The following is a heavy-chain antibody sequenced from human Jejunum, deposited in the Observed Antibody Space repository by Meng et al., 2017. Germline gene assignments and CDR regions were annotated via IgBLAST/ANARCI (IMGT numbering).Heavy chain of an antibody. Sequence: PPEPLFLMCVVSGCPVHIRTYYWSWIPQPPGKGLEWIANIDNSGSTNYNPPRKSRVIISVDTSKNQFYLQMSSLTAADTAVYYCARAAAGTGFGYFDLWGRGTLVTVSS. J-gene: IGHJ2*01. CDR1: GCPVHIRTYY. D-gene: IGHD6-19*01. CDR2: IDNSGST. V-gene: IGHV4-61*01. CDR3: ARAAAGTGFGYFDL.